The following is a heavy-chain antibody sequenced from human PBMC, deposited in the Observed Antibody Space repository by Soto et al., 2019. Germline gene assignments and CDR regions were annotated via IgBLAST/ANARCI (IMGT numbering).Heavy chain of an antibody. D-gene: IGHD2-15*01. CDR3: ARSQGGSSSLDIYYYYYYAVDV. J-gene: IGHJ6*02. V-gene: IGHV1-69*01. Sequence: QVQLVQSGAEVKKPGSSVKVSCKAPGGTFSTYAISWVRQAPGQGLEWMGGVIPIFGTPKYAQKFQGRVTITADESTSTGYMELRSLRSQETAVHYCARSQGGSSSLDIYYYYYYAVDVWGQGTTVTVSS. CDR1: GGTFSTYA. CDR2: VIPIFGTP.